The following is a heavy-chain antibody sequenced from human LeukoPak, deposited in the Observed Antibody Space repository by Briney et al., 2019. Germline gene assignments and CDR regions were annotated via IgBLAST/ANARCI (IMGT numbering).Heavy chain of an antibody. V-gene: IGHV1-69*13. D-gene: IGHD4-17*01. Sequence: SVKVSCKASGGTFSSYAISWVRQAPGQGLEWMGGIIPIFGTANYAQKFQGRVTITADESTSTAYMELSSLRSEDTAVYYCARLWGLDDYGDYPLYYYGMDVWGQGTTVTVSS. CDR3: ARLWGLDDYGDYPLYYYGMDV. CDR2: IIPIFGTA. J-gene: IGHJ6*02. CDR1: GGTFSSYA.